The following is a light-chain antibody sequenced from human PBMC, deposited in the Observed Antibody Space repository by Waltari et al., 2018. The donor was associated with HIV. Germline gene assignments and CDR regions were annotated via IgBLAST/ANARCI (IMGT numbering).Light chain of an antibody. CDR2: GVG. CDR1: QSVDKDY. CDR3: QQYGSSST. Sequence: EIVLTQSPGTLSLSPGDRATLSCRASQSVDKDYVAWFQQKPGQTPRILMYGVGKRATGIPDRFSGSGSGTDFSLTISRLEPDDFAVYYCQQYGSSSTFGQGTRLEIK. V-gene: IGKV3-20*01. J-gene: IGKJ5*01.